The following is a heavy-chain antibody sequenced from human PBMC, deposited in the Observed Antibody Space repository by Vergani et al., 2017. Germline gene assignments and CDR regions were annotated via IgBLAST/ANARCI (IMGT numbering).Heavy chain of an antibody. D-gene: IGHD1-14*01. J-gene: IGHJ5*02. CDR2: ISSSSSTI. CDR1: GFTFSSYS. Sequence: EVQLVESGGGLVQPGGSLRLSCAASGFTFSSYSMNWVRQAPGKGLEWVSCISSSSSTIYYADSVKGRFTISRDNAKNSLYLQMNSLRAEDTAVYYCASHRPPNWFDPWGQGTLVTVSS. V-gene: IGHV3-48*01. CDR3: ASHRPPNWFDP.